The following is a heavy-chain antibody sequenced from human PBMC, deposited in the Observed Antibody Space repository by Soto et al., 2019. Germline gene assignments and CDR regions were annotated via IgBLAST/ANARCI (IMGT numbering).Heavy chain of an antibody. CDR1: GYTFTSYG. Sequence: QVQLVQSGAEVKKPGASVKVSCKASGYTFTSYGINWVRQATGQGPEWMGWMNPNSGNTGYAQKFQGRVTMTRDTSISTAYMELRGLRSEDTAIYYCLRVVTGSPSYFQHWGQGTLVTVSS. J-gene: IGHJ1*01. D-gene: IGHD2-21*02. CDR3: LRVVTGSPSYFQH. V-gene: IGHV1-8*01. CDR2: MNPNSGNT.